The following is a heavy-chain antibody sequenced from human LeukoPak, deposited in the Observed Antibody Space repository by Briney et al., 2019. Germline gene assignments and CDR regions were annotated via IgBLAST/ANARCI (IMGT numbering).Heavy chain of an antibody. CDR2: IYYSGST. V-gene: IGHV4-59*01. Sequence: SETLSLTCTVSGGSISSYYWSWIRQPPGKGLEWIGYIYYSGSTNYNPSLKSRVTISVDTSKNQFSLKLSSVAAADTAVYYCARGGGSYDFWSGYKYNWFDPWGQGTLVTVSS. D-gene: IGHD3-3*01. J-gene: IGHJ5*02. CDR3: ARGGGSYDFWSGYKYNWFDP. CDR1: GGSISSYY.